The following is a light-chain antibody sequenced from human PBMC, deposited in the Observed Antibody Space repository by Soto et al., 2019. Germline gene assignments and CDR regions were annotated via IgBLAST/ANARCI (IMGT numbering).Light chain of an antibody. Sequence: DIQMTQSPSTLSASVGDRVTITCRASQSIDRWLAWYQQKPGKAPKLLMYKASSLESGVPSKFSGSGSETEFTPTISSLQPDDFATYYCQHYKSYPWTFGQGTKVEIK. CDR1: QSIDRW. J-gene: IGKJ1*01. CDR2: KAS. V-gene: IGKV1-5*03. CDR3: QHYKSYPWT.